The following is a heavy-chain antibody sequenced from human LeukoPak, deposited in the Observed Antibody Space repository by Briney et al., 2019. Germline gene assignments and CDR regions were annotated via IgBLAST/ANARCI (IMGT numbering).Heavy chain of an antibody. CDR1: GFTFDDYG. D-gene: IGHD6-13*01. CDR3: ARDKEYSSSSSKIPQYENYYYYYYMDV. Sequence: GGSLRLSCAASGFTFDDYGMSWVRQAPGKGLEWVSGINWNGGSTGYADSVKGRFTISRDNAKNSLYLQMNSLRAEDTALYYCARDKEYSSSSSKIPQYENYYYYYYMDVWGKGTTVTVSS. J-gene: IGHJ6*03. V-gene: IGHV3-20*04. CDR2: INWNGGST.